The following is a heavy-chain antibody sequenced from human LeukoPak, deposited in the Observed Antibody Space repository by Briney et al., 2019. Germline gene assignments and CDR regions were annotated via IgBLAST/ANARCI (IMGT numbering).Heavy chain of an antibody. CDR3: ARGSPLRGDHPPFYYYYYMDV. V-gene: IGHV4-59*08. CDR1: GGSISSYY. CDR2: IYYSGST. Sequence: SETLSLTCTVSGGSISSYYWSWIRQPPGKGLEWIGYIYYSGSTNYNPSLKSRVTISVDTSKNQFSLKLSSVTAADTAVYYCARGSPLRGDHPPFYYYYYMDVWGKGTTVTVSS. J-gene: IGHJ6*03. D-gene: IGHD3-16*01.